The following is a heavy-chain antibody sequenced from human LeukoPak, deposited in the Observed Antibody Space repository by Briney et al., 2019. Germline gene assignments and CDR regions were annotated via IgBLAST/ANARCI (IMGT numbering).Heavy chain of an antibody. CDR2: IRYDGSNK. J-gene: IGHJ4*02. D-gene: IGHD3-16*02. V-gene: IGHV3-30*02. Sequence: GGSLRLSCAASGFTFSSCGMHWVRQAPGKGLEWVAFIRYDGSNKYYADSVKGRFTISRDNSKNTLYLQMNSLRAEDTAVYYCANPMITFGGVIADWGQGTLVTVSS. CDR3: ANPMITFGGVIAD. CDR1: GFTFSSCG.